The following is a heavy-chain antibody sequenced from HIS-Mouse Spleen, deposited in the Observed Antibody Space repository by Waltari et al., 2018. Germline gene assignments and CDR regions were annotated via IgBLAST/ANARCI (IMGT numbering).Heavy chain of an antibody. CDR1: GFPFSSYW. Sequence: EVQLVESGGGLVQPGGSLRLSCAASGFPFSSYWMSWVRQAPGKGLEWVANIKQDGSEKYYVDSVKGRFTISRDNAKNSLYLQMNSLRAEDTAVYYCARERRGPGWFDPWGQGTLVTVSS. V-gene: IGHV3-7*01. CDR2: IKQDGSEK. J-gene: IGHJ5*02. D-gene: IGHD5-12*01. CDR3: ARERRGPGWFDP.